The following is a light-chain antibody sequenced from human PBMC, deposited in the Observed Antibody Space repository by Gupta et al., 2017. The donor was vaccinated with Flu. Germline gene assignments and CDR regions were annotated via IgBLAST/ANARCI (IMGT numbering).Light chain of an antibody. CDR3: QQDSDLFYA. V-gene: IGKV3-20*01. J-gene: IGKJ2*01. Sequence: GTLCLSPAKSSTSSCSARQNIRDTYMPWFQQKPGQAPRLLMYRASYRASGIPDRFSGSGSGADFTLTISRLEPEDFAVYFCQQDSDLFYAFGQGTTLAIK. CDR1: QNIRDTY. CDR2: RAS.